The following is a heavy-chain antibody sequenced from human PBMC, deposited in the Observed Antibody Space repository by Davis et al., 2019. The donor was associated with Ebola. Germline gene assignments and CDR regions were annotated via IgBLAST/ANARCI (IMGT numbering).Heavy chain of an antibody. CDR3: ARVYCSGGSCYSY. CDR2: IYYSGGT. D-gene: IGHD2-15*01. Sequence: MPSETLSLTCTVSGGSISSYYWSWIRQPPGKGLEWIGYIYYSGGTNYNPSLKSRVTISVDTSKNQFSLKLSSVTAADTAVYYCARVYCSGGSCYSYWGQGTLVTVSS. J-gene: IGHJ4*02. CDR1: GGSISSYY. V-gene: IGHV4-59*01.